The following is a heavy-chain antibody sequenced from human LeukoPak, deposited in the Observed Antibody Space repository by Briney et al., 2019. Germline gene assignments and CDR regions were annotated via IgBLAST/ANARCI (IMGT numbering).Heavy chain of an antibody. V-gene: IGHV4-59*01. J-gene: IGHJ4*02. CDR3: GRTEYYFDY. D-gene: IGHD3-10*01. CDR2: IYYSGST. Sequence: SETLSLTCTVSGGSLSSYYWSWIQQPPGKGLEWIGYIYYSGSTNYNPSLKSRVTMSVDTSKNQFSLKLSSVNAADTAVYYCGRTEYYFDYWGQGTLVTVSS. CDR1: GGSLSSYY.